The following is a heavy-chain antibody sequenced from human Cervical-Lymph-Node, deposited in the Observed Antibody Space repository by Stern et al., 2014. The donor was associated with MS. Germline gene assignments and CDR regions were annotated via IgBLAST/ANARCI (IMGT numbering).Heavy chain of an antibody. J-gene: IGHJ6*02. CDR1: GSTFPTYG. CDR3: AQSLAYYGMDV. Sequence: QVQLVQSGPEVKKPGASVKVSCTAYGSTFPTYGIYWVRQAPGQGLAWVGWIRVYNGDTYSAYKFQGKFSLTKDTLTHTVYPQSRSLTSDDAAVYYCAQSLAYYGMDVWGQGTTVTVSS. CDR2: IRVYNGDT. V-gene: IGHV1-18*01. D-gene: IGHD2-21*01.